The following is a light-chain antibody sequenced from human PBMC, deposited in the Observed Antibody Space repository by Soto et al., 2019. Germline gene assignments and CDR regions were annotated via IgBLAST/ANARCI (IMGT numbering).Light chain of an antibody. CDR2: AAH. V-gene: IGKV1-39*01. J-gene: IGKJ1*01. Sequence: DIHLTQSPSSLSASVGDSVTITCRSSQTINKYLNWYQHRPGKAPKLLIYAAHSLHTGVPTRFSGAGAGTVFTLTISNLQLEDVASYYCQQSYGSPGAFGRGTKVEI. CDR1: QTINKY. CDR3: QQSYGSPGA.